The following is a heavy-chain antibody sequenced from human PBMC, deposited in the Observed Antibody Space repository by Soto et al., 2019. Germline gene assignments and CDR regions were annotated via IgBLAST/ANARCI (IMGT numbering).Heavy chain of an antibody. D-gene: IGHD2-15*01. CDR1: GGTFSSYT. V-gene: IGHV1-69*08. J-gene: IGHJ3*02. CDR3: ARDGTYCSGGSCYSSHAFDI. CDR2: IIPILGIA. Sequence: QVQLVQSGAEVKKPGSSVKVSCKASGGTFSSYTISWVRQAPGQGLEWMGRIIPILGIANYAKKFQGRVTITADKSTSTAYMELSSLRSEDTAVYYCARDGTYCSGGSCYSSHAFDIWGQGTMVTVSS.